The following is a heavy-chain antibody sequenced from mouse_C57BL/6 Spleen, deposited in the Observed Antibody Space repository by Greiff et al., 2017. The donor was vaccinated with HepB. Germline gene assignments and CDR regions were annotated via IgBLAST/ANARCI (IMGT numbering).Heavy chain of an antibody. Sequence: VKLMESGAELVRPGTSVKMSCKASGYTFTNYWIGWAKQRPGHGLEWIGDIYPGGGYTNYNEKFKGKATLTADKSSSTAYMQFSSLTSEDSAIYYCARSGWDGYFDYWGQGTTLTVSS. CDR1: GYTFTNYW. CDR3: ARSGWDGYFDY. D-gene: IGHD4-1*01. V-gene: IGHV1-63*01. J-gene: IGHJ2*01. CDR2: IYPGGGYT.